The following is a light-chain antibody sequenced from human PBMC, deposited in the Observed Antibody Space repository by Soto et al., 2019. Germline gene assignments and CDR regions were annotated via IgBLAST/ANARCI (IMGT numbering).Light chain of an antibody. V-gene: IGLV3-1*01. CDR2: QDT. CDR1: KLGDKY. CDR3: QAWDSSTVV. J-gene: IGLJ2*01. Sequence: SYELTQPPSVSVSPGQTASITCSGHKLGDKYACWYQQKPGQSPVLIIYQDTKRPSGIPERLSGSNSGNTATLTISGTQAMDEADFYCQAWDSSTVVFGGGTKLTVL.